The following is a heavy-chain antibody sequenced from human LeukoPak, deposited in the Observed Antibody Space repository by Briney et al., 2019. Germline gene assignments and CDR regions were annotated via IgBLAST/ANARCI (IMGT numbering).Heavy chain of an antibody. CDR1: GGSISSYY. CDR3: ARHYKAARPYYFDY. Sequence: SETLSLTCTVSGGSISSYYWSWIRQPPGKGLEWIGYIYYSGSTYYNPSLKSRVTISVDTSKNQFSLKLSSVTAADTAVYYCARHYKAARPYYFDYWGQGTLVTVSS. V-gene: IGHV4-59*08. D-gene: IGHD6-6*01. CDR2: IYYSGST. J-gene: IGHJ4*02.